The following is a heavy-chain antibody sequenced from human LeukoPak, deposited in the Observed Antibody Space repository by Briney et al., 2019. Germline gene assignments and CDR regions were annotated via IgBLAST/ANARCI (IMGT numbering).Heavy chain of an antibody. CDR3: ARALEYCSGGSCYGYLGY. V-gene: IGHV1-69*01. J-gene: IGHJ4*02. CDR2: IIPFFGKA. D-gene: IGHD2-15*01. Sequence: SVKVSCKASGGTFSSYAISWVRQAPGQGLEWMGGIIPFFGKANYAQKFQGRVTITADESTSTAYMELSSLRSEDTAVYYCARALEYCSGGSCYGYLGYWGQGTLVTVSS. CDR1: GGTFSSYA.